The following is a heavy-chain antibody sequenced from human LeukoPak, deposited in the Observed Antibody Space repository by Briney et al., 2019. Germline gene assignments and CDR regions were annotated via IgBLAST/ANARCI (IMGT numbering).Heavy chain of an antibody. J-gene: IGHJ4*02. V-gene: IGHV3-21*01. D-gene: IGHD3-10*01. CDR3: ARDLLNYYGSGSYQFDY. Sequence: GGSLRLSCAASGFTFSSYSMNWVRQAPGKGLEWVSSISSSSSYIYYADSVKGRFTISRDNAKNSLYLQMNSLRAEDTAVYYCARDLLNYYGSGSYQFDYWGQGTLVTVSS. CDR2: ISSSSSYI. CDR1: GFTFSSYS.